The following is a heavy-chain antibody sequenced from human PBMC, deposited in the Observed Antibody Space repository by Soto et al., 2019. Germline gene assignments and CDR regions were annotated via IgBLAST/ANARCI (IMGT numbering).Heavy chain of an antibody. Sequence: SQTLSLNCALSGDSVSGNSAAWNWIRQSPSRGLEWLGRTYYRSRWYNDYAVSVKSRITVTPDTSKNQFSLHLNSVTPEDTAVYYWAREFPYYVSSDSYLYYWGQGALVTASS. D-gene: IGHD3-16*01. CDR2: TYYRSRWYN. J-gene: IGHJ4*02. CDR3: AREFPYYVSSDSYLYY. V-gene: IGHV6-1*01. CDR1: GDSVSGNSAA.